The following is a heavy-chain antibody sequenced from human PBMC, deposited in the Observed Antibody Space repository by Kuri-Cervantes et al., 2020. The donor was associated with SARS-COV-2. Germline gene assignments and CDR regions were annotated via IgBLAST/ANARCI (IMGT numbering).Heavy chain of an antibody. CDR1: GGSFSGYY. CDR3: ARGRRGVPATVFDY. D-gene: IGHD2-2*01. V-gene: IGHV4-34*01. Sequence: SENLSQSCAVYGGSFSGYYWSWIRQPPGTGLEWIGEINHSGSNNYNPSHKSRVTISVDTSKNQFSLNLRSVTAADTAVYYCARGRRGVPATVFDYWGQGTLVTVSS. CDR2: INHSGSN. J-gene: IGHJ4*02.